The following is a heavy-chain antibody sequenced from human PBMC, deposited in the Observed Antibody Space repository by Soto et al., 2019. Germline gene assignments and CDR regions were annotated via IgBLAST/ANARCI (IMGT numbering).Heavy chain of an antibody. CDR1: GYTFTGYY. J-gene: IGHJ1*01. Sequence: ASVKVSCKASGYTFTGYYMHWVRQAPGQGLEWMGWINPNSGGTNYAQKFQGWVTMTRDTSISTAYMELSRLRSDDTAVYYCARDIAVAGMTPPEYFQHWGQGTLVTVSS. CDR3: ARDIAVAGMTPPEYFQH. D-gene: IGHD6-19*01. V-gene: IGHV1-2*04. CDR2: INPNSGGT.